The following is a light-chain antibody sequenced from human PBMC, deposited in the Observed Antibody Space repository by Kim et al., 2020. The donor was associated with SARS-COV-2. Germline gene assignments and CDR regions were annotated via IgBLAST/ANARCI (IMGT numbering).Light chain of an antibody. CDR3: QQYGRSLFT. CDR2: GAS. Sequence: SPGETATLSCRTSHSVSSSSLAWYQQLPGQAPRLLIYGASVRATGVPARFSGSGSETDFTLTISRLEPADFAVYYCQQYGRSLFTFGQGTRLEIK. J-gene: IGKJ5*01. CDR1: HSVSSSS. V-gene: IGKV3-20*01.